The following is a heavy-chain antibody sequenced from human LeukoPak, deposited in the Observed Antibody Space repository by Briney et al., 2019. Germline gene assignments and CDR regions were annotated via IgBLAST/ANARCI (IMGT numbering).Heavy chain of an antibody. Sequence: ASVKVSCKTSGYTFTSFGISWVRQAPGQGLEWMGWISGYNGNTNYAQKFQDRVTMTTDTSTSTAYMEVRSLRSDDTAVYYCARDAIIVVVPALDYWGQGTLVTVSP. D-gene: IGHD2-2*01. CDR3: ARDAIIVVVPALDY. CDR1: GYTFTSFG. V-gene: IGHV1-18*01. CDR2: ISGYNGNT. J-gene: IGHJ4*02.